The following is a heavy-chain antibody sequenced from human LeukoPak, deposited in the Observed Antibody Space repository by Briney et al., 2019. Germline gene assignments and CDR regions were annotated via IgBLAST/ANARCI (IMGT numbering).Heavy chain of an antibody. CDR3: ASANTVTTDY. CDR2: IHTSGST. CDR1: GGSISSGNYY. Sequence: SQTLSLTCTVSGGSISSGNYYWSWIRQPAGKTLEWIGRIHTSGSTSYNPSLKSRATISLDTSKNQFSLRLSSVTAADTAVYCCASANTVTTDYWGQGTLVTVS. V-gene: IGHV4-61*02. D-gene: IGHD4-17*01. J-gene: IGHJ4*02.